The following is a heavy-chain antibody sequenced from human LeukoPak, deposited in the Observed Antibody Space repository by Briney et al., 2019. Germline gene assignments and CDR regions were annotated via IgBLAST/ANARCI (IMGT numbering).Heavy chain of an antibody. Sequence: SETLSLTCAVSGGSISSSNWWSWVRQPPGKGLEWIGEIYHSGSTNYNPSLKSRVTISVDKSKNQFSLKLSSVTAADTVVYYCARDGMTTDIPGAFDIWGQGTMVTVSS. D-gene: IGHD4-17*01. CDR2: IYHSGST. CDR3: ARDGMTTDIPGAFDI. V-gene: IGHV4-4*02. J-gene: IGHJ3*02. CDR1: GGSISSSNW.